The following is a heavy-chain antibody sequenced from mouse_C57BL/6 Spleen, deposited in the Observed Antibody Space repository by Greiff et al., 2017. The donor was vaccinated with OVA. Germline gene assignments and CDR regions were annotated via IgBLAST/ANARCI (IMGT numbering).Heavy chain of an antibody. V-gene: IGHV1-55*01. Sequence: QVQLQQSGAELVKPGASVKMSCKASGYTFTSYWITWVKQRPGQGLEWIGDIYPGSGSTNYNEKFKSKATLTVDTSSSTAYMQLSSLTSEDSAVYYCAFITTVAAMDYWGQGTSVTVSS. CDR3: AFITTVAAMDY. D-gene: IGHD1-1*01. CDR1: GYTFTSYW. CDR2: IYPGSGST. J-gene: IGHJ4*01.